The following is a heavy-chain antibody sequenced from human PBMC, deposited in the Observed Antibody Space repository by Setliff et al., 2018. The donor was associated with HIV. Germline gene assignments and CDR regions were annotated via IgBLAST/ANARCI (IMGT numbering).Heavy chain of an antibody. Sequence: PGGSLRLSCAASGFTVSTYYMSWVRQAPGKGLEWVSTIYRGGSTYHADSVKGRFTLSRDTSKNTLFLQMNSLRPEDTAVYYCARVRLYNTALDYWGQGTLVTVSS. J-gene: IGHJ4*02. D-gene: IGHD3-3*01. CDR3: ARVRLYNTALDY. CDR1: GFTVSTYY. V-gene: IGHV3-66*02. CDR2: IYRGGST.